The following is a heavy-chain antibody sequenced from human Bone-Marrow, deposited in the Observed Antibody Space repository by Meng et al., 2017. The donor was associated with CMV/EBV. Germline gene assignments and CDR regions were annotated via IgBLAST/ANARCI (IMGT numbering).Heavy chain of an antibody. CDR1: GYTFNIHG. J-gene: IGHJ5*02. Sequence: QVQLVQSGAEVKKPGASVKVSCKASGYTFNIHGIAWVRQAPGQGLEWMGWISAGNGNTKYSQKFQGRVTITRDTSASTAYMELSSLRSEDTAVYYCARGLRYCSSTSCLNWFDPWGQGTLVTVSS. CDR3: ARGLRYCSSTSCLNWFDP. D-gene: IGHD2-2*01. CDR2: ISAGNGNT. V-gene: IGHV1-3*01.